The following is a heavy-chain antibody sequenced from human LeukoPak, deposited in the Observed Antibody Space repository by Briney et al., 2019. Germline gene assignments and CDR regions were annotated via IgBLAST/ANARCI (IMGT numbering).Heavy chain of an antibody. J-gene: IGHJ3*02. V-gene: IGHV3-74*01. CDR1: GFTFSSYW. CDR3: AKGGGSVLRFLEWLFGI. D-gene: IGHD3-3*01. Sequence: GGSLRLSCAASGFTFSSYWMHWVRQAPGKGLVWVSRINSDGSSTSYADSVKGRFTISRDNAKNTLYLQMNSLRAEDTAVYYCAKGGGSVLRFLEWLFGIWGQGTMVTVSS. CDR2: INSDGSST.